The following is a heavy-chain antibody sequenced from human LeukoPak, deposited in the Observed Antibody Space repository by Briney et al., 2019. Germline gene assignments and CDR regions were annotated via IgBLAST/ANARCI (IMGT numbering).Heavy chain of an antibody. CDR2: IYYSGST. D-gene: IGHD3-9*01. Sequence: SETLSLTCTVSGGSISSYYWSWLRQPPGKGLGWVGYIYYSGSTNYNPSLKSPVTISVDTSKNQFSLKLSSVTAADTAVYYCARVSPDYDILTGYYSDYYYYGMDVWGQGTTVTVSS. J-gene: IGHJ6*02. CDR3: ARVSPDYDILTGYYSDYYYYGMDV. CDR1: GGSISSYY. V-gene: IGHV4-59*01.